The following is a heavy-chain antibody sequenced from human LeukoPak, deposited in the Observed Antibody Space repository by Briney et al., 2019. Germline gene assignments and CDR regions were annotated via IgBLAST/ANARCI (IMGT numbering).Heavy chain of an antibody. D-gene: IGHD6-6*01. CDR2: IKQDGSQR. J-gene: IGHJ4*02. CDR3: ARRDGSSSRRSPIDY. Sequence: GGSLRLSCTASGFTFSDYWMTWVRQAPGKGPEWVANIKQDGSQRYYVDSVRGRFTISRDNAKNSLFLQMNGLRAEDTAVYYCARRDGSSSRRSPIDYWGQGTLVTVSS. CDR1: GFTFSDYW. V-gene: IGHV3-7*01.